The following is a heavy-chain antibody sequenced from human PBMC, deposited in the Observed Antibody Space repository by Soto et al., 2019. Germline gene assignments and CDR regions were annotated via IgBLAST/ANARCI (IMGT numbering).Heavy chain of an antibody. J-gene: IGHJ5*01. Sequence: ASVKVSCKASGGTFSSYAISWVRQAPGQGLEWMGGIIPIFGTANYAQKFQGRVTITADESTSTAYMELSSLRSEDTAVYYCAIPLGGATNSVWFDSWGQGTPVTVSS. CDR2: IIPIFGTA. D-gene: IGHD1-26*01. V-gene: IGHV1-69*13. CDR3: AIPLGGATNSVWFDS. CDR1: GGTFSSYA.